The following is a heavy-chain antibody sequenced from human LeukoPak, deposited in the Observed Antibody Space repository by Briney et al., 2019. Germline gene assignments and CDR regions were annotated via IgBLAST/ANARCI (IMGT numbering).Heavy chain of an antibody. V-gene: IGHV5-51*01. J-gene: IGHJ4*02. CDR3: ARLQYYYGSGSYPFDY. CDR1: GYSFSTYW. D-gene: IGHD3-10*01. Sequence: GESLKISCKVSGYSFSTYWIGWVRQMPGKGLERMGIIYPGDSDTRYGPSFQGQVTISADKSISTAYLQWSSLKASDTAMYYCARLQYYYGSGSYPFDYWGQGTLVTVSS. CDR2: IYPGDSDT.